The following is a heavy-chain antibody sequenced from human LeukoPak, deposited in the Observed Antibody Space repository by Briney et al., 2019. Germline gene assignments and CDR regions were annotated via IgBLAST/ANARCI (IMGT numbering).Heavy chain of an antibody. J-gene: IGHJ4*02. Sequence: GGSLRLSCAASGFTFSTYWMSWVRQAPGKGLEWVANINRDGSETYYGDSVKGRFTISRDNAKNSLFLQMNSLRDDDTSVYYCAKWGPCCSHSNCPALDYWGQGALVTVSS. V-gene: IGHV3-7*01. CDR2: INRDGSET. D-gene: IGHD1-1*01. CDR3: AKWGPCCSHSNCPALDY. CDR1: GFTFSTYW.